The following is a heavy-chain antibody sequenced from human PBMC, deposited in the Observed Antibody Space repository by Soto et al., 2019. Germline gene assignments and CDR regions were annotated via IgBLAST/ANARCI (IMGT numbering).Heavy chain of an antibody. CDR3: AKDYVSVTTYYYGMDV. CDR1: DFTFSNYG. D-gene: IGHD4-4*01. J-gene: IGHJ6*02. V-gene: IGHV3-30*18. CDR2: TSHDGSDK. Sequence: QVQLVESGGAVVQPGRSLRLSCAASDFTFSNYGMHWVRQAPGKGLEWVAVTSHDGSDKYYADSVKGRFTISRDNSKNTLYRQMNSLRAEDTAVYYCAKDYVSVTTYYYGMDVWGQGTTVTVSS.